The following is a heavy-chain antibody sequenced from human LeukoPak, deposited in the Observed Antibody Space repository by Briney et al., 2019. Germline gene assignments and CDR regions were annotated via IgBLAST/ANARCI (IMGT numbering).Heavy chain of an antibody. CDR2: FYSSGST. D-gene: IGHD2/OR15-2a*01. CDR1: GGSITTYS. J-gene: IGHJ5*02. V-gene: IGHV4-4*07. Sequence: PSETLSLTCTVFGGSITTYSWSWIRQPAGRGLEWIGRFYSSGSTDYNPSLKSRVTMPVDTSKNQVSLKLSSVTAADTAIYYCARDFSSKNWFDTWGQGTLVTVSS. CDR3: ARDFSSKNWFDT.